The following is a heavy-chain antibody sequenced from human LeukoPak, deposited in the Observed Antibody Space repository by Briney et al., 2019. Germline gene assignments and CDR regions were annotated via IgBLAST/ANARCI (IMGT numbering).Heavy chain of an antibody. Sequence: PGGSLRLSCAASGFSLSSYGMNWVRQAPGKGLEWVSAISGSGGSTYNADSVKGRFTISRDNSKNTLYLQMNSLRAEDTAVYYCAKCILTGYYKGYMDVWGKGTTVTISS. CDR2: ISGSGGST. V-gene: IGHV3-23*01. CDR1: GFSLSSYG. CDR3: AKCILTGYYKGYMDV. D-gene: IGHD3-9*01. J-gene: IGHJ6*03.